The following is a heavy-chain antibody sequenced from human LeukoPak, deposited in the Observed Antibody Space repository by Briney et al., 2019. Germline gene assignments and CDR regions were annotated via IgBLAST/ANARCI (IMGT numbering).Heavy chain of an antibody. Sequence: PSETLSLTCAVYGGSFSGYYWSWIRQPPGKGLEWIGYIYYSGSTNYNPSLKSRVTISVDTSKNQFSLKLSSVTAADTAVYYCARRRAEGGSNGHYNWFDPWGQGILVTVSS. CDR2: IYYSGST. J-gene: IGHJ5*02. CDR1: GGSFSGYY. D-gene: IGHD6-13*01. CDR3: ARRRAEGGSNGHYNWFDP. V-gene: IGHV4-59*08.